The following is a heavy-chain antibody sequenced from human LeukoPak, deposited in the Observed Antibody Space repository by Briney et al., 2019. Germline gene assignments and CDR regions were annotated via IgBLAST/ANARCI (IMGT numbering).Heavy chain of an antibody. V-gene: IGHV4-59*01. Sequence: PSETLSLTCTVSDGSISIYYWSWIRQPPGKGLEWIGYIYNSGNTDYNPSLKGRVTISVDTSKNQFSPKLSSVTVADTAVYYCVRDRELTYWGQGTLVTVSS. J-gene: IGHJ4*02. D-gene: IGHD1-26*01. CDR3: VRDRELTY. CDR1: DGSISIYY. CDR2: IYNSGNT.